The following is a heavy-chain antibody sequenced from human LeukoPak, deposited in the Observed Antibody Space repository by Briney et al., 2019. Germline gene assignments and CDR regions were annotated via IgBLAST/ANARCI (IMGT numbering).Heavy chain of an antibody. Sequence: GGSLRLSCAASGFTFSSYAMHWVRQAPGKGLEWVAVISYDGSNKYYADSVKGRFTISRDNSKNTLYLQMNSLRAEDTAVHYCARDSGGSYFSYWGQGTLVTVSS. V-gene: IGHV3-30*04. CDR1: GFTFSSYA. CDR2: ISYDGSNK. D-gene: IGHD1-14*01. CDR3: ARDSGGSYFSY. J-gene: IGHJ4*02.